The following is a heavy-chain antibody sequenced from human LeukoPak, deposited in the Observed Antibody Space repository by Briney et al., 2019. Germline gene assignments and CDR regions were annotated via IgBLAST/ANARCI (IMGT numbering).Heavy chain of an antibody. D-gene: IGHD3-10*01. CDR3: AREGVRGVKYFDY. V-gene: IGHV3-20*01. Sequence: GGSLRLSWAASGFTFDDYGMSWVSQAPGKGLEWVSGINWNGGSTGYADSVKGRFTISRDNAKKSLYLQMNSLRAEDTALYHCAREGVRGVKYFDYWGQGTLVTVSS. J-gene: IGHJ4*02. CDR1: GFTFDDYG. CDR2: INWNGGST.